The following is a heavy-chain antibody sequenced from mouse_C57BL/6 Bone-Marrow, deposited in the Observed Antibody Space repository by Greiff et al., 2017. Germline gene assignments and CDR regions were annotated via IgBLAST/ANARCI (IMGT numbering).Heavy chain of an antibody. CDR3: ARYGGVYYDYDDAY. D-gene: IGHD2-4*01. CDR1: GYTFTDYY. CDR2: INPNNGGT. Sequence: EVMLQQSGPELVKPGASVKISCKASGYTFTDYYMNWVKQSHGKSLEWIGDINPNNGGTSYNQKFKGKATLTVDKSSSTAYMELRSLTSEDSAVYYCARYGGVYYDYDDAYWGQGTLVTVSA. J-gene: IGHJ3*01. V-gene: IGHV1-26*01.